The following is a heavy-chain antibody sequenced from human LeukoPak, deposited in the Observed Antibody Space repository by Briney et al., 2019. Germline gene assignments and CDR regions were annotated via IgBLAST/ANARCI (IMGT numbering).Heavy chain of an antibody. CDR1: GFTFSDHH. D-gene: IGHD1-26*01. J-gene: IGHJ4*02. CDR3: ARVSISGSFYFDY. CDR2: TRNKARGYTT. Sequence: AGSLRLSCAASGFTFSDHHIDWVRQAPGKGLEWVSRTRNKARGYTTEYAASVKGRFTISRDDSKNSLYLQMNSLQTEDTAVYYCARVSISGSFYFDYWGQGTLVTVSS. V-gene: IGHV3-72*01.